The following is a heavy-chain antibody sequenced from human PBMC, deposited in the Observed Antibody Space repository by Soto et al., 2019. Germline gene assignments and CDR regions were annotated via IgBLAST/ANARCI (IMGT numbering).Heavy chain of an antibody. D-gene: IGHD6-13*01. Sequence: EVQLVESGGGLVQPGRSLRLSCAASGFTFDDYAMHWVRQAPGKGLEWVSGISWNSGSIGYADSVKGRFTISRDNAKNSLYLQMNSLRAEDTALYYCAKEIAAAGTRPPSFDYWGQGTLVTVSS. CDR3: AKEIAAAGTRPPSFDY. J-gene: IGHJ4*02. CDR2: ISWNSGSI. V-gene: IGHV3-9*01. CDR1: GFTFDDYA.